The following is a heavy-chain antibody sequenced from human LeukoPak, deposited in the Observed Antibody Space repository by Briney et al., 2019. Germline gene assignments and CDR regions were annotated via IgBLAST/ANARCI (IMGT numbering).Heavy chain of an antibody. CDR2: ISGSGGST. D-gene: IGHD3-22*01. Sequence: GGSLRLSCAASGFTFSSYAMSWVRQAPGKGLEWVSAISGSGGSTYYADSVKGRFTISRDNSKNTLYLQTNSLRAEDTAVYYCAKPIDDDSSGYYKHWGQGTLVTVSS. V-gene: IGHV3-23*01. CDR3: AKPIDDDSSGYYKH. CDR1: GFTFSSYA. J-gene: IGHJ4*02.